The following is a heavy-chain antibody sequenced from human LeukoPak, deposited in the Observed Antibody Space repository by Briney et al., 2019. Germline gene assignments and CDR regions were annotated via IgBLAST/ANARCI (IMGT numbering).Heavy chain of an antibody. CDR1: GGSISSYY. CDR2: IYYSGST. Sequence: PSETLSLTCTVSGGSISSYYWSWIRQPPGKGLEWLGYIYYSGSTNYNPSLKSRVTISVDTSKNQFSLKLSSVTAADTAVYYCARAGYSSSWYGGAFDIWGQGTMVTVSS. D-gene: IGHD6-13*01. J-gene: IGHJ3*02. V-gene: IGHV4-59*01. CDR3: ARAGYSSSWYGGAFDI.